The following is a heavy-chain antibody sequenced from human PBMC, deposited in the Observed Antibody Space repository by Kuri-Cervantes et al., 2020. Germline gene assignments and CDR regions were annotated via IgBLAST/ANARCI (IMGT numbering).Heavy chain of an antibody. CDR1: GFTFTDYY. J-gene: IGHJ6*03. CDR2: ISSSGGTI. V-gene: IGHV3-11*01. D-gene: IGHD5-18*01. Sequence: GGSLRLSCAASGFTFTDYYMSWIRQAPGKGLEWVSYISSSGGTIYYADSVKGRFTISRDNSKNTLYLQMNSLRAEDTAVYYCAKFGSWIQFNYYYYYMDVWGKGTTVTVSS. CDR3: AKFGSWIQFNYYYYYMDV.